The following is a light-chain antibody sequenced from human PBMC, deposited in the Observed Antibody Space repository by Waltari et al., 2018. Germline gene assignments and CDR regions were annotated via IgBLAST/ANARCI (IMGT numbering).Light chain of an antibody. CDR3: QTGGHGTWV. CDR1: SGHSSNV. CDR2: VNSDGSH. V-gene: IGLV4-69*01. J-gene: IGLJ3*02. Sequence: QLVLTQSPSASASLGASVKLTCTLSSGHSSNVIAWHQQQPEKGPRYLMKVNSDGSHSKGDALPDRVSGSSSGATRYLTIASLQSEDESYYYCQTGGHGTWVFGGGTQLTVL.